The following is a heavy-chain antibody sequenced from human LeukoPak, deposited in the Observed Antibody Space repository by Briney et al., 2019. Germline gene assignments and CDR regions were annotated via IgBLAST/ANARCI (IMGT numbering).Heavy chain of an antibody. CDR1: GGSISSSSNY. CDR3: ARNLDTGKEGSYFDY. J-gene: IGHJ4*02. CDR2: IYYSGST. V-gene: IGHV4-39*01. D-gene: IGHD2-8*02. Sequence: KSSETLSLTCTVSGGSISSSSNYWGWIRQPPEKGLEWIGSIYYSGSTYYNPSLKSRVIISVDTSKNQFSLKLSSVPAADTAVYYCARNLDTGKEGSYFDYWGQGTLVTVPS.